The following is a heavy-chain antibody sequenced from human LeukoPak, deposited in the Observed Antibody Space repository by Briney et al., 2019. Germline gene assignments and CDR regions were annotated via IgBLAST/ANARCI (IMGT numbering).Heavy chain of an antibody. V-gene: IGHV1-2*02. Sequence: ASVKVSCKASGYTFTGYYMHWVRQAPGQGLEWMGWINPNSGGTNYAQKFQGRVTMTRDTSISTAYMELSRLRSDDTAVYYCARVRRGSYYPNGAFDIWGQGTMVTVSS. CDR3: ARVRRGSYYPNGAFDI. CDR1: GYTFTGYY. J-gene: IGHJ3*02. D-gene: IGHD3-10*01. CDR2: INPNSGGT.